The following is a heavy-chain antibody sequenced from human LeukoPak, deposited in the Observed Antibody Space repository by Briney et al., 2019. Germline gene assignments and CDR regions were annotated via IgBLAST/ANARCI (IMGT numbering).Heavy chain of an antibody. Sequence: NASETLSLTCTVSGGSISSSSYYWGWIRQPPEKPLEWIGSIYYSESVYYNPSLKSRVTISVDTSKNQFSLKLISVTAADTAVYYCARGDSSGYYAIIGAFDIWGQGTMVTVSS. CDR3: ARGDSSGYYAIIGAFDI. CDR2: IYYSESV. J-gene: IGHJ3*02. CDR1: GGSISSSSYY. D-gene: IGHD3-22*01. V-gene: IGHV4-39*01.